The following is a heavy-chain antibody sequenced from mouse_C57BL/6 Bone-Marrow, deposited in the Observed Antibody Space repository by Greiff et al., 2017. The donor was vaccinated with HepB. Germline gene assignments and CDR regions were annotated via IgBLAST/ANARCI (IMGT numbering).Heavy chain of an antibody. CDR2: IHPNSGST. J-gene: IGHJ3*01. D-gene: IGHD1-1*01. CDR3: ARPPHYYGSSYTWFAY. V-gene: IGHV1-64*01. CDR1: GYTFTSYW. Sequence: QVQLQQPGAVLVKPGASVKLSCKASGYTFTSYWMHWVKQRPGQGLEWIGMIHPNSGSTNYNEKFKSKATLTVDKSSSTAYMQLSSLTSEDSAVYYCARPPHYYGSSYTWFAYWGQGTLVTVSA.